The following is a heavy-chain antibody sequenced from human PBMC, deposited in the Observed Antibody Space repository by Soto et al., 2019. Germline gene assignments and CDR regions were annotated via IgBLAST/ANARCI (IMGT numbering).Heavy chain of an antibody. V-gene: IGHV5-51*01. Sequence: LKISCKASGYSFTSYWIGWVRQMPGKGLEWMGIIYPGDSDTIYSPSFQGQVTISADKSISTAYLQWNSLEASDTAMYYCARPPYSASYYYFDQWGQGTPVTVSS. D-gene: IGHD1-26*01. CDR3: ARPPYSASYYYFDQ. J-gene: IGHJ4*02. CDR1: GYSFTSYW. CDR2: IYPGDSDT.